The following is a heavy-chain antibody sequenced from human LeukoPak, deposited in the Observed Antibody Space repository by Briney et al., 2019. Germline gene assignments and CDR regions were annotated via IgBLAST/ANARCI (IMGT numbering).Heavy chain of an antibody. CDR1: GGSISSNNW. CDR3: ARSDGYGLVGI. V-gene: IGHV4/OR15-8*02. D-gene: IGHD3-10*01. Sequence: SETLSLTCVVSGGSISSNNWWSWVRQPPGKGLEWIGSIYSRGNTYYNPSLKSRVIILIDTAKNHFSLNLSSVTAADTAVYYCARSDGYGLVGIWGQGTMVTVSS. J-gene: IGHJ3*02. CDR2: IYSRGNT.